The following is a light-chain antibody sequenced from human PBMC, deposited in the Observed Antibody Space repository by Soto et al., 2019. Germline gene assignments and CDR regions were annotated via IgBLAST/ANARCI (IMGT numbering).Light chain of an antibody. J-gene: IGLJ2*01. Sequence: QSVLTQPPSVSGAPGQRVTISCTGSSSNIGAGYPVHWYQQLPGTAPKLLVAGNRPSGVPDRFSVSKSGNTASLTVSGLQAEDEADYYCTSYGGRDNLIFGGGTKLTVL. CDR3: TSYGGRDNLI. V-gene: IGLV1-40*01. CDR1: SSNIGAGYP. CDR2: G.